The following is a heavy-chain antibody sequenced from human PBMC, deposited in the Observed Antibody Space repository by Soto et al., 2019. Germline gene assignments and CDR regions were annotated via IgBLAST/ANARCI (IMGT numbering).Heavy chain of an antibody. CDR1: VVSFSGYY. J-gene: IGHJ5*02. CDR2: INHSGST. Sequence: PSETLSLTCAFYVVSFSGYYWSWIRQPPGKWLEWIGEINHSGSTNYNPSLKSRVTISVDTSKNQFSLKLSSVTAADTAVYYCARGDYYGSGSYRAENWFEPWGQGTLVSVSS. D-gene: IGHD3-10*01. CDR3: ARGDYYGSGSYRAENWFEP. V-gene: IGHV4-34*01.